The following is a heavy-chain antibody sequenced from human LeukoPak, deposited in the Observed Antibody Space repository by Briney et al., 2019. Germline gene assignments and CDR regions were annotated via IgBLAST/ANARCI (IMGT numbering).Heavy chain of an antibody. D-gene: IGHD3-16*02. V-gene: IGHV3-20*04. CDR1: GFTFSSYA. Sequence: GGSLRLSCAASGFTFSSYAMSWVRQAPGKGLEWVSGINWNGGSTGYADSVKGRFTISRDNAKNSLYLQMNSLRAEDTALYYCARGHEDMITFGGVIVMFDYWGQGTLVTVSS. CDR2: INWNGGST. J-gene: IGHJ4*02. CDR3: ARGHEDMITFGGVIVMFDY.